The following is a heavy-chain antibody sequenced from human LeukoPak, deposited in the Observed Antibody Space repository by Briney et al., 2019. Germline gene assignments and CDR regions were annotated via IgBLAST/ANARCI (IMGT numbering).Heavy chain of an antibody. CDR1: GYTFTSYG. Sequence: ASVKESCKASGYTFTSYGISWVRQAPGQGLEWMGWISDYNGNTNYAQKLQGRVTMTTDTSTSTAYMELRSLRSDDTAVYYCARDLYRDSLPVSWFDPWGQGTLVTVSS. CDR2: ISDYNGNT. CDR3: ARDLYRDSLPVSWFDP. D-gene: IGHD4-11*01. V-gene: IGHV1-18*01. J-gene: IGHJ5*02.